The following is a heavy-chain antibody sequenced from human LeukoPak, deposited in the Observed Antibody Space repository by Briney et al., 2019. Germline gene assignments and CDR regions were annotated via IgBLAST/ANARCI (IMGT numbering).Heavy chain of an antibody. CDR2: IYYSGST. D-gene: IGHD4-17*01. CDR1: GGSISSSSYY. Sequence: SETLSLTCTVSGGSISSSSYYWGWIRQPPGKGLEWIGSIYYSGSTYYNPSLKSRVTISVDTSKNQFSLQLNSVTPEDTAVYYCAREGGDYGRSYYYGMDVWGQGTTVTVSS. CDR3: AREGGDYGRSYYYGMDV. V-gene: IGHV4-39*02. J-gene: IGHJ6*02.